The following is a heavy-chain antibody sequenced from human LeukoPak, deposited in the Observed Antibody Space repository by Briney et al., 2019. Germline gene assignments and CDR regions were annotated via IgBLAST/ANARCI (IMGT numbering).Heavy chain of an antibody. J-gene: IGHJ4*02. Sequence: WASVKVSCKASGYTFSGYYMHWVRQAPGQGLEWMGWINPNSGDTHYAQRFQGRVTMTSDTSTSTVYMELSSLRSEDTAVYYCARTGYSYDYYYWGQGTLVTVSS. CDR1: GYTFSGYY. CDR2: INPNSGDT. V-gene: IGHV1-2*02. CDR3: ARTGYSYDYYY. D-gene: IGHD5-18*01.